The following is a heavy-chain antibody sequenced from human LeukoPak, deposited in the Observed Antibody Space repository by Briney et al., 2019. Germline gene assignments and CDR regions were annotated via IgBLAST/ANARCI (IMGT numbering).Heavy chain of an antibody. CDR2: IYHSGST. CDR1: GYSISSGYY. CDR3: ARHLDYGDHQGAFDI. Sequence: SETLSLTCTVSGYSISSGYYWGWIRQPPGKGLEWIGSIYHSGSTYYNPSLKSRVTISVDTSKNQFSLKLSSVTAADTAVYYCARHLDYGDHQGAFDIWGQGTMVTVSS. V-gene: IGHV4-38-2*02. D-gene: IGHD4-17*01. J-gene: IGHJ3*02.